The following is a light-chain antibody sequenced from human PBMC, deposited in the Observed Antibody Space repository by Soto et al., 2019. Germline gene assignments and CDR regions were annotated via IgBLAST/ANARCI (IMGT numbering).Light chain of an antibody. CDR1: QDVSKL. Sequence: DIQMTQSPSSLSASVGDRVTITCQASQDVSKLLNWYQHKPGKAPQILIYDASKLETGVPSRFSGTGSGKDFTFTISSLQPEDIATYYCQQFDNFPRTFGQGTKVEI. V-gene: IGKV1-33*01. CDR3: QQFDNFPRT. J-gene: IGKJ1*01. CDR2: DAS.